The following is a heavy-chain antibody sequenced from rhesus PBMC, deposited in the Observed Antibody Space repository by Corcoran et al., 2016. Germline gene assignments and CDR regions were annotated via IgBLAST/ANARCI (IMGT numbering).Heavy chain of an antibody. CDR2: IGGASCYP. CDR3: ARGDYYYGLDS. D-gene: IGHD3-34*01. V-gene: IGHV3-115*02. J-gene: IGHJ6*01. Sequence: EVQLAESGGGLVQPGGSLRLSCAASGFTLSGYEMHWVRQAPGKGLESVSVIGGASCYPHSADSVKGRFIISRDNAKTSLSLQMNSLRAEDTAVYYCARGDYYYGLDSWGQGVVVTVSS. CDR1: GFTLSGYE.